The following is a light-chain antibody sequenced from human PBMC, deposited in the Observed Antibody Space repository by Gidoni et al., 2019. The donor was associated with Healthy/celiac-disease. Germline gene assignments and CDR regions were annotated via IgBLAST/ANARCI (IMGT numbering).Light chain of an antibody. CDR1: QSVSSF. Sequence: EIVLPHSPATLSLSPGERATLSCRASQSVSSFLAWYQQKPGQAPRLLIYDAPNRATGIPARFSGSGSGRDFTMTISSLEPEDFAVYYCQQRSNWPPLTFGGGTKVEIK. V-gene: IGKV3-11*02. J-gene: IGKJ4*01. CDR2: DAP. CDR3: QQRSNWPPLT.